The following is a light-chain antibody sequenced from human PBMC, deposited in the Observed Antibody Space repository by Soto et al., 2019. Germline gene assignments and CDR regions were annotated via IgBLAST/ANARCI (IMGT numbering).Light chain of an antibody. Sequence: QSALTQPRSVSGPPGQSVTISCTGTSSNVGYYNYVSWYQQHPGKVPKLMIYNDSKRPSGVPDRFSGSKSGNTASLTISGLQAEDEADYYCCSYAGSYTEVFGTGTKLTVL. V-gene: IGLV2-11*01. CDR2: NDS. CDR1: SSNVGYYNY. CDR3: CSYAGSYTEV. J-gene: IGLJ1*01.